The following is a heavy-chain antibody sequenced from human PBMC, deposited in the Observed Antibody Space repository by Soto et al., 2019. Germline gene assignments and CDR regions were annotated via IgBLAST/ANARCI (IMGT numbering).Heavy chain of an antibody. Sequence: QVQLQESGPGLVKPSETLSLTCTVSGGSISSYYWSWIRQPPGKVLDWIGYIYYSGTTNYNPSLKSRVTISVDTSKNQCPLKLSSVAAADAAGSCGARAWGGNVFDYWGQGTRVTVSS. CDR3: ARAWGGNVFDY. V-gene: IGHV4-59*08. J-gene: IGHJ4*02. CDR2: IYYSGTT. D-gene: IGHD3-16*01. CDR1: GGSISSYY.